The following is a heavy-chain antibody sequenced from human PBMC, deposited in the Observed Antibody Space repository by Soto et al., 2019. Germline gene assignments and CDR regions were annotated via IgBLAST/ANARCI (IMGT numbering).Heavy chain of an antibody. CDR1: GYTFTSYG. V-gene: IGHV1-18*01. CDR2: MNAYNGIT. CDR3: ARDGAMCGVGITVCGMDV. D-gene: IGHD3-3*01. Sequence: QVQLVQSGAEVKKPGASVKVSCKASGYTFTSYGISWVRQAPGQGLEWMGWMNAYNGITNYAQKLQGRVTMTTDTSHSTAYMELRSLRSDDTAVYYCARDGAMCGVGITVCGMDVWGQGTTVTVSS. J-gene: IGHJ6*01.